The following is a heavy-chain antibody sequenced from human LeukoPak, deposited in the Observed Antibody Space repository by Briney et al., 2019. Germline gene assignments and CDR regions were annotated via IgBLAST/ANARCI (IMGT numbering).Heavy chain of an antibody. D-gene: IGHD2/OR15-2a*01. CDR1: GYTFTSYY. CDR2: INPSGGST. Sequence: ASVKVSCKASGYTFTSYYMHWVRQAPGQGLEWMGIINPSGGSTSYAQKFQGRVTMTRDTSTNTVYMELSSLRSEDTAVYYCARAFSQYYFDYWGQGTLVTVSS. V-gene: IGHV1-46*01. J-gene: IGHJ4*02. CDR3: ARAFSQYYFDY.